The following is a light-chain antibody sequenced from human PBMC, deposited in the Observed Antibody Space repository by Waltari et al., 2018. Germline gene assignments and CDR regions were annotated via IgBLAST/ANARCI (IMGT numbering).Light chain of an antibody. V-gene: IGLV2-14*01. J-gene: IGLJ2*01. CDR1: SSDYYNY. CDR2: ECS. Sequence: QSALTPPASVSGSPGQSITLSCTGASSDYYNYVCWDQHHPVKAPKLMIYECSNRPAGVSNLFSGSKSGSTASLTISGLQAEDEADYYCSVKRGSNTVVFGGGTKLTVL. CDR3: SVKRGSNTVV.